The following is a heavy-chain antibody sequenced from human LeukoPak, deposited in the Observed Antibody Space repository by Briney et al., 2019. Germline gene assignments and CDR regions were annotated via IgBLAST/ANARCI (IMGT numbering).Heavy chain of an antibody. CDR2: IIPNSGGT. V-gene: IGHV1-2*02. Sequence: ASVKVSCKASGYTFTGYYMHWVRQAPGQGLEWMGWIIPNSGGTNYAQKFQGRVTMTRNTSISTAYMELSSLRSEDTAVYYCARGDVAVPFDYWGQGTLVTVSS. CDR1: GYTFTGYY. D-gene: IGHD4-17*01. J-gene: IGHJ4*02. CDR3: ARGDVAVPFDY.